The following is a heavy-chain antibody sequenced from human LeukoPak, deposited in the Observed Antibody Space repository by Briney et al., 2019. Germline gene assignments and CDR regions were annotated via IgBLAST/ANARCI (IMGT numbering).Heavy chain of an antibody. V-gene: IGHV3-53*01. D-gene: IGHD5-24*01. J-gene: IGHJ4*02. Sequence: GGSPRLSCAASGFTVSSSYMSWVRQAPGQGLEWVSVIYSGGSTYYADSVKDRFTISRDNSKNTLYLQMNSLRAEDTAVYYCAKDHRYNYGSDYWGQGTLVTVSS. CDR3: AKDHRYNYGSDY. CDR1: GFTVSSSY. CDR2: IYSGGST.